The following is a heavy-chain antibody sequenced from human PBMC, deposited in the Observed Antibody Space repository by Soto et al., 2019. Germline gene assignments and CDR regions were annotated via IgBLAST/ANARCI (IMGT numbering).Heavy chain of an antibody. V-gene: IGHV1-46*01. Sequence: QVQLVQSGAEVKKPGASVKVSCKASGYTFISYYIHWVRQAPGQGLEWMGLINPSDGSTTSLQKFQGRVTMNRETSTSTVYMELNSLGSEYTAVYYCARGIYYSDRGGRLRYWGEGTLVTVSS. CDR3: ARGIYYSDRGGRLRY. CDR1: GYTFISYY. J-gene: IGHJ4*02. D-gene: IGHD3-22*01. CDR2: INPSDGST.